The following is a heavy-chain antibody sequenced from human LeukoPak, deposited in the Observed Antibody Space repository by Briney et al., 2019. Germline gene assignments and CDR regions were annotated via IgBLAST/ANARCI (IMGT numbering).Heavy chain of an antibody. CDR1: GGTFSSYA. V-gene: IGHV1-69*01. D-gene: IGHD1-26*01. Sequence: SVKVSCKASGGTFSSYAISWVRQAPGQGLEWMGGIIPIFGTANYAQKFQGRVTITADESTSTAYMELSSLRSEDTAVYYCARDWVGANAFDYWGQGTLVTVSS. J-gene: IGHJ4*02. CDR2: IIPIFGTA. CDR3: ARDWVGANAFDY.